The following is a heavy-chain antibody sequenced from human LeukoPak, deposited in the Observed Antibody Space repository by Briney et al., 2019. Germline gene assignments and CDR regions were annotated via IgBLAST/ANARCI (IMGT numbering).Heavy chain of an antibody. J-gene: IGHJ4*02. CDR3: ARRVRD. CDR2: IKHDGSLK. Sequence: PGGSLRLSCVGSGLPFSGFELNWVRQAPGKGLEWVSYIKHDGSLKTYADSVKGRFTISRDDMRNSLSLQMNGLRPEDTAIYYCARRVRDWGQGILVTVS. CDR1: GLPFSGFE. V-gene: IGHV3-48*03. D-gene: IGHD3-16*02.